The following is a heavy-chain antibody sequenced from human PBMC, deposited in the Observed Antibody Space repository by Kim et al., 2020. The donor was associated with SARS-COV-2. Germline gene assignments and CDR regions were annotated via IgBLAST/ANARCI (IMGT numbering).Heavy chain of an antibody. Sequence: SETLSLTCAVYGGSFSGYYWSWIRQPPGKGLEWIGEINHSGSTNYNPSLKSRVTISVDTSKNQFSLKLSSVTAADTAVYYCARAPRITGTTDDYYYGMDVWGQGTTVTVSS. CDR1: GGSFSGYY. CDR2: INHSGST. D-gene: IGHD1-7*01. J-gene: IGHJ6*02. CDR3: ARAPRITGTTDDYYYGMDV. V-gene: IGHV4-34*01.